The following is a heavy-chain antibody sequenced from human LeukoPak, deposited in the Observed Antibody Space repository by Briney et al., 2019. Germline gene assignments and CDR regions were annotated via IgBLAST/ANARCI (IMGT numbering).Heavy chain of an antibody. CDR3: ARDKYGYNTPIDY. CDR1: GFTFSNFG. J-gene: IGHJ4*02. Sequence: GGSLRRSCAAYGFTFSNFGMYWVRQAPGKGLEWVAVISYDGSNKYYADSVKGRFTISRDNSENTLYLQMNSLRLDDTAVYYCARDKYGYNTPIDYWGQGTLVTVSS. D-gene: IGHD5-24*01. V-gene: IGHV3-30-3*01. CDR2: ISYDGSNK.